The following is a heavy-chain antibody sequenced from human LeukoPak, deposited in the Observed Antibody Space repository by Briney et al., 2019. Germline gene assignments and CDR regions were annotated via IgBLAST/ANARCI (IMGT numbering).Heavy chain of an antibody. CDR3: ARDGDFWSGYYQNSPNRPPKGNWFDP. D-gene: IGHD3-3*01. Sequence: PSETLSLTCDVPGGSIGSENYWWGWLRQPPGKGLEWIGSIYYSGSTYYNPSLKSRVTISVDTSKNQFSLKLSSVTAADTAVYYCARDGDFWSGYYQNSPNRPPKGNWFDPWGQGTLVTVSS. J-gene: IGHJ5*02. CDR1: GGSIGSENYW. CDR2: IYYSGST. V-gene: IGHV4-39*07.